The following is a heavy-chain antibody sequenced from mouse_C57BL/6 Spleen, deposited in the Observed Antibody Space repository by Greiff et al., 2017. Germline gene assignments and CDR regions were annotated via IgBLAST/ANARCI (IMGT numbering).Heavy chain of an antibody. Sequence: EVNVVESGGGLVKPGGSLKLSCAASGFTFRDYGVHWVRQAPEKGLGWVAYISSGSSTIYYADTVKGRFTLSRYNAKNTLFLQMTSLRSDDTAMYYCARRYYYGRSQAWFAYWGQGTLVTVSA. D-gene: IGHD1-1*01. CDR1: GFTFRDYG. V-gene: IGHV5-17*01. J-gene: IGHJ3*01. CDR3: ARRYYYGRSQAWFAY. CDR2: ISSGSSTI.